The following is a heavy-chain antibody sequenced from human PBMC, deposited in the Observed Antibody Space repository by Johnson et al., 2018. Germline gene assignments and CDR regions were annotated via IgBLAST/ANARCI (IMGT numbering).Heavy chain of an antibody. CDR3: AEDRSWTPLNAFDI. V-gene: IGHV3-30-3*01. CDR2: ISYDGSNK. Sequence: QVQLVQSGGGVVQPGRSLRLSCAASGFTFSSYAMHWVRQAPGKGLEWVAVISYDGSNKYYADSVKGRFTISRDNSKNTLYLQMNSLRAEDTAVYYCAEDRSWTPLNAFDIWGQGTMVTVSS. D-gene: IGHD1-14*01. J-gene: IGHJ3*02. CDR1: GFTFSSYA.